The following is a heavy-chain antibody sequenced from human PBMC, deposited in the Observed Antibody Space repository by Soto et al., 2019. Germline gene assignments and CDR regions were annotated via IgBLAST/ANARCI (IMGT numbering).Heavy chain of an antibody. Sequence: GGSLRLSCAASGFTFSSYSMNWVRQAPGKGLEWVSSISSSSSYIYYADSVKGRFTISRDNAKNSLYLQMNSLRAEDTAVYYCARDLSWRYYYNMDVWGKGTTVTVSS. J-gene: IGHJ6*03. V-gene: IGHV3-21*01. CDR2: ISSSSSYI. CDR3: ARDLSWRYYYNMDV. D-gene: IGHD3-3*01. CDR1: GFTFSSYS.